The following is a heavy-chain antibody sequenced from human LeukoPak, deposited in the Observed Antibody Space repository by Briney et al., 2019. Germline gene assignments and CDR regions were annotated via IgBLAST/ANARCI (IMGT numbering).Heavy chain of an antibody. CDR1: GYTFTSYG. CDR2: ISAYNGNT. V-gene: IGHV1-18*01. Sequence: ASVKLSCKASGYTFTSYGISWVRQAPGQGLEWMGWISAYNGNTNYAQKLQGRVTMTTDTSTSTAYMELRSLRSDDTAVYYCARDQSIAARGSFDYWGQGTLVTVSS. J-gene: IGHJ4*02. CDR3: ARDQSIAARGSFDY. D-gene: IGHD6-6*01.